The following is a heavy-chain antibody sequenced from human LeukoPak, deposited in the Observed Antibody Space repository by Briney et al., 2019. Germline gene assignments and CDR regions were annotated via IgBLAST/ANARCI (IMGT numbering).Heavy chain of an antibody. Sequence: ASVKVSCKASGYTFTSYGISWVRQAPGQGLEWMGWISAYNGNTNYAQKLQGRVTMTTDTSTSTAYMELRSLRSDDTAVYYCARESRFLEWFTGFDPWGQGTLVTVSS. CDR2: ISAYNGNT. V-gene: IGHV1-18*01. D-gene: IGHD3-3*01. CDR1: GYTFTSYG. CDR3: ARESRFLEWFTGFDP. J-gene: IGHJ5*02.